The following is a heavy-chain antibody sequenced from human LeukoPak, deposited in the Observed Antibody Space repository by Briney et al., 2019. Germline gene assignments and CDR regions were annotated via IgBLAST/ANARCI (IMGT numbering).Heavy chain of an antibody. CDR1: GFTFSSYG. J-gene: IGHJ4*02. CDR3: ARISSDGSGWYHFDC. Sequence: PGRSLRLSCAASGFTFSSYGMHWVRQAPGKGLEWVAVIWYDGSNKYYADSVKGRFTISRDNSKNTLYLQMNSLTADDTAVYYCARISSDGSGWYHFDCWGQGTLVTVSS. CDR2: IWYDGSNK. V-gene: IGHV3-33*01. D-gene: IGHD6-19*01.